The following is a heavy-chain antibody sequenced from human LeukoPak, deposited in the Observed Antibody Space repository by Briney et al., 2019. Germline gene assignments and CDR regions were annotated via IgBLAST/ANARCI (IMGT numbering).Heavy chain of an antibody. CDR3: ASAKDSSSWYLFDY. CDR2: IYTSGST. CDR1: GGSISSGSYY. Sequence: SQTLSLTCTVSGGSISSGSYYWSWIRQPAGKGLEWIGRIYTSGSTNYNPSLKSRVTISVDTSKNQFSLKLSSVTAADTAVYYCASAKDSSSWYLFDYWGQGTLVTVSS. D-gene: IGHD6-13*01. J-gene: IGHJ4*02. V-gene: IGHV4-61*02.